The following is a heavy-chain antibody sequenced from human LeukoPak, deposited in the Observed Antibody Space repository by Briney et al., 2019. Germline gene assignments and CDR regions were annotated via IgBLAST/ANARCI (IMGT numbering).Heavy chain of an antibody. CDR1: GGSFSGYY. Sequence: SETLSLTCAVYGGSFSGYYWSWIRQPPGKGLEWIGEINHSGSTNYNPSLKSRVTISVDTSKNQFSLKLSSVTAADTAVYYCAQGWELRYWGQGTLVTVSS. J-gene: IGHJ4*02. CDR2: INHSGST. V-gene: IGHV4-34*01. CDR3: AQGWELRY. D-gene: IGHD1-26*01.